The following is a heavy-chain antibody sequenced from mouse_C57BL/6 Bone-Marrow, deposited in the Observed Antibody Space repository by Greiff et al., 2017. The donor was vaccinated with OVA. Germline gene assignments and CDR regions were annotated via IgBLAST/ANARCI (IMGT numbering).Heavy chain of an antibody. CDR2: IYPGSGST. CDR3: ARGDYGSREGFAY. D-gene: IGHD1-1*01. CDR1: GYTFTSYW. J-gene: IGHJ3*01. Sequence: QVQLKQPGAELVKPGASVKMSCKASGYTFTSYWITWVKQRPGQGLEWIGDIYPGSGSTNYNEKFKSKATLTVDTSSSTAYMQLSSLTSEDSAVYVCARGDYGSREGFAYWGQGTLVTVSA. V-gene: IGHV1-55*01.